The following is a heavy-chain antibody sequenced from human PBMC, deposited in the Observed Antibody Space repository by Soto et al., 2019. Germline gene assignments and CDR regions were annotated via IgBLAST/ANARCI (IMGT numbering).Heavy chain of an antibody. D-gene: IGHD2-15*01. CDR3: ATSMVAAYDSFYI. CDR1: GDSVSSGSYY. V-gene: IGHV4-61*01. Sequence: PSETLSLTCTVSGDSVSSGSYYWSWIRQPPGKGLEWIGYIYYSGSTDYNPSLKSRVTISVDTSKNQFSLKLSSVTAADTAVYYCATSMVAAYDSFYIWGQGTMVTVSS. J-gene: IGHJ3*02. CDR2: IYYSGST.